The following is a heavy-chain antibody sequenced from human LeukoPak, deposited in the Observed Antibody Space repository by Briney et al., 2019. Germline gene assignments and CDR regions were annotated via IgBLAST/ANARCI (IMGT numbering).Heavy chain of an antibody. CDR2: ISSSSSYI. J-gene: IGHJ4*02. CDR3: ARPAREEYYYDSSGYSAADY. Sequence: PGGSLRLSCAASGFTFSSYSMNWVRQAPGKGLEWVSSISSSSSYIYYADSVKGRFTISRDNAKNSLYLQTNSLRAEDTAVYYCARPAREEYYYDSSGYSAADYWGQGTLVTVSS. V-gene: IGHV3-21*01. D-gene: IGHD3-22*01. CDR1: GFTFSSYS.